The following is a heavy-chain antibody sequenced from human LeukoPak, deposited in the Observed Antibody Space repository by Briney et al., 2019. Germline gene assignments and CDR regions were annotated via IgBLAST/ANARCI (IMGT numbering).Heavy chain of an antibody. V-gene: IGHV3-48*01. Sequence: GGSLRLSCAASGFTFSSYSMNWVRQAPGKGLEWVSYISSSSSTIYYADSVKGRFTISRDNAKNSLYLQMNSLRVEDTAVYYCARPGLAVAGTRWFDPWGQGTLVTVSP. CDR2: ISSSSSTI. CDR3: ARPGLAVAGTRWFDP. CDR1: GFTFSSYS. D-gene: IGHD6-19*01. J-gene: IGHJ5*02.